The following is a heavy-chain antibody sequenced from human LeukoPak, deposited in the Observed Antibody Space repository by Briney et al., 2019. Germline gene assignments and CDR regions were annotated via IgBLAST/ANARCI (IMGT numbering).Heavy chain of an antibody. CDR1: GGTFSSSA. D-gene: IGHD3-22*01. CDR3: ARAGYYDSSGYYDY. V-gene: IGHV1-69*05. Sequence: SVKVSCKASGGTFSSSAISWVRQAPGQGLEWMGGIIPIFGTANYAQKFQGRVTIITDESTSTAYMEVSSLRSEDTAVYYCARAGYYDSSGYYDYWGQGTLVTVSS. CDR2: IIPIFGTA. J-gene: IGHJ4*02.